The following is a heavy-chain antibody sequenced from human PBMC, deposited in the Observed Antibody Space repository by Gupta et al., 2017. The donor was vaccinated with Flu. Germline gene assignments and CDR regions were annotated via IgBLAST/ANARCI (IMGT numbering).Heavy chain of an antibody. CDR2: INPNSGGT. J-gene: IGHJ4*02. D-gene: IGHD3-22*01. CDR3: ARTAYYDSSGYPGY. V-gene: IGHV1-2*02. CDR1: GYTVTGSH. Sequence: VQLVQSGAEVKKPGASVKVSCKASGYTVTGSHMHGVRQAPGQGLEWMGWINPNSGGTNYAQKFQGRVTMTRDTSISTAYMELSRLRSDDTAVYYCARTAYYDSSGYPGYWGQGTLVTVSS.